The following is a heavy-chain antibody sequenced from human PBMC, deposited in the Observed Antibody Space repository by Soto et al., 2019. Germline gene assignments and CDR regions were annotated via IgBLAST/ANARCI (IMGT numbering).Heavy chain of an antibody. CDR2: TYWDDDK. CDR1: GFSLSTSGVG. D-gene: IGHD4-17*01. J-gene: IGHJ4*02. Sequence: QITLKESGPTLVKPTQTLTLTCTFSGFSLSTSGVGVGWIRQPPGKALEWLALTYWDDDKRYSPSLKSRLTITKDTSKNKVVLTMTNMDPVDTATYYCAHRQRTVYFDYWGQGTLVTVSS. CDR3: AHRQRTVYFDY. V-gene: IGHV2-5*02.